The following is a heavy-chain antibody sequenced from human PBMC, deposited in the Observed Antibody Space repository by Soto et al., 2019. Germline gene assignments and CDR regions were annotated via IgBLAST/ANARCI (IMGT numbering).Heavy chain of an antibody. Sequence: GASVKVSCKVSGYTLTELPMHWVRQAPGKGLEWMGGFDPEDGGTNYAQKFQGWVTMTRDTSISTAYMELSRLRSDDTAVYYCARSNPGIAAAGYYYYGMDVWGQGTTVTVSS. D-gene: IGHD6-13*01. CDR2: FDPEDGGT. J-gene: IGHJ6*02. CDR1: GYTLTELP. CDR3: ARSNPGIAAAGYYYYGMDV. V-gene: IGHV1-24*01.